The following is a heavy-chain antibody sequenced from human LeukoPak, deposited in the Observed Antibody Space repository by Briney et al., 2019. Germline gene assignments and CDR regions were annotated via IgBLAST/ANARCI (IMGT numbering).Heavy chain of an antibody. V-gene: IGHV4-38-2*02. Sequence: PSETLSFTCTVSGYSISSGYYWCWIRQPPGKGLEWIANVYHNGNTFYNPSLKSRVTISVDTSNNQFSLTLTSVTAADTAVYFCARETSRIIYYWGQGMLVTVSS. CDR1: GYSISSGYY. J-gene: IGHJ4*02. CDR3: ARETSRIIYY. CDR2: VYHNGNT.